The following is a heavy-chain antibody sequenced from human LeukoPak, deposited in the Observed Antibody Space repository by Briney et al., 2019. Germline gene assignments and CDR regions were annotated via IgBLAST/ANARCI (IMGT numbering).Heavy chain of an antibody. Sequence: SETLSLICTVSGGSISTSSYYWSWIRQPPEKRLEWIGTIYYTGSTYYNPSLKSRVTISVDASKNQSSLKLSSVTAADTAVYYCARRPGSGSRHFDYWGQGTLVTVSS. V-gene: IGHV4-39*01. CDR3: ARRPGSGSRHFDY. D-gene: IGHD3-10*01. CDR1: GGSISTSSYY. J-gene: IGHJ4*02. CDR2: IYYTGST.